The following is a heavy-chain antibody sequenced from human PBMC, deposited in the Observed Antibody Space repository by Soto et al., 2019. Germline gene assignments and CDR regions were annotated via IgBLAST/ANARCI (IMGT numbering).Heavy chain of an antibody. V-gene: IGHV4-31*03. CDR1: GGSISSGGYY. CDR3: ARHIAAAASNWFDP. CDR2: IYYSGST. J-gene: IGHJ5*02. Sequence: SETLFLTCTVSGGSISSGGYYWSWIRQHPGKGLEWIGYIYYSGSTYYNPSLKSRVTISVDTSKNQFSLKLSSVTAADTAVYYCARHIAAAASNWFDPWGQGTLVTVSS. D-gene: IGHD6-13*01.